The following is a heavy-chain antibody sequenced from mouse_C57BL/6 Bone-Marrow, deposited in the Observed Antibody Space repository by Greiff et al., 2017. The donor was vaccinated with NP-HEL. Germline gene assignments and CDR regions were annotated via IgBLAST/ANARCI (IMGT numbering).Heavy chain of an antibody. V-gene: IGHV1-69*01. CDR3: ARELGTSMDY. CDR2: IDPSDSYT. D-gene: IGHD4-1*01. J-gene: IGHJ4*01. CDR1: GYTFTSYW. Sequence: QVQLQQPGAELVMPGASVKLSCKASGYTFTSYWMHWVKQRPGQGLEWIGEIDPSDSYTNYNQKFKGKSTLTVDKSSSTAYMQLSSLTSEDSAVYYCARELGTSMDYWGQGTSVTVSS.